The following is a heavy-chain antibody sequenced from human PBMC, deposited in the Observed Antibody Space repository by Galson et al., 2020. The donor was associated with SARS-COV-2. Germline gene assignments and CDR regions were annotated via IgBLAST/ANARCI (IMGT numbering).Heavy chain of an antibody. D-gene: IGHD6-19*01. V-gene: IGHV1-46*01. Sequence: ASVKVSCKASGYTFTLYYMHWVRQAPGQGLEWMGIINPSGGSTTYAQKFQGRVTMTRDTSTTTVFMELSSLRSDDTAVYYCARAPESSSAVDVWGQGTLVTVSS. CDR3: ARAPESSSAVDV. J-gene: IGHJ4*02. CDR2: INPSGGST. CDR1: GYTFTLYY.